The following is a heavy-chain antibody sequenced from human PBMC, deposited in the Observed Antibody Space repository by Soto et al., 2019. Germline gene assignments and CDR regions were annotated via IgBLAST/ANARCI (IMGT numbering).Heavy chain of an antibody. J-gene: IGHJ6*02. CDR1: GFTFSSYA. Sequence: GGSLRLSCAASGFTFSSYAMHWVRQAPGKGLEWVAVISYEGSNKYYADSVKGRFTISRDNSKNTLYLQMNSLRAEDTAVYYCAREVRSLYDFWSGRYYYYGMDVWGQGTTVTVSS. CDR2: ISYEGSNK. CDR3: AREVRSLYDFWSGRYYYYGMDV. V-gene: IGHV3-30-3*01. D-gene: IGHD3-3*01.